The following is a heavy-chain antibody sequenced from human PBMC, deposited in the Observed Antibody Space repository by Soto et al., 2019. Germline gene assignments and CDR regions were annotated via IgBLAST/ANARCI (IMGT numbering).Heavy chain of an antibody. D-gene: IGHD3-9*01. CDR1: GGTFSSYT. Sequence: SVKVSCKASGGTFSSYTISWVRQAPGQGLEWMGRIIPIPGIANYAQKFQGRVTITADKSTSTAYMELSSLRSEDTAVYYCARDGTGNYYYYMDVWGKGTKVTVSS. V-gene: IGHV1-69*04. CDR3: ARDGTGNYYYYMDV. J-gene: IGHJ6*03. CDR2: IIPIPGIA.